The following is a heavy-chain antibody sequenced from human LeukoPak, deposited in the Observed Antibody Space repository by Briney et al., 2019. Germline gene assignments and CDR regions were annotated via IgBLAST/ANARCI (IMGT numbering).Heavy chain of an antibody. J-gene: IGHJ4*02. CDR3: ARSYCSGGSCYPVY. V-gene: IGHV5-51*01. Sequence: GESLKISCKGSGYSFTSYWIGLVRQMPGKGLELMVIIYPGDSDTRYSPSFQGQVTISADKSISTAYLQWSSLKAPDTAMYYCARSYCSGGSCYPVYWGQGTLVTVSS. D-gene: IGHD2-15*01. CDR1: GYSFTSYW. CDR2: IYPGDSDT.